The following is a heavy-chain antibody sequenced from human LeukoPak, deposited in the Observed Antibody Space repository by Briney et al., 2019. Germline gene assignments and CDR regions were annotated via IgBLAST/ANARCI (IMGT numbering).Heavy chain of an antibody. CDR3: ARDLVGVVVPAAIGWFDP. D-gene: IGHD2-2*02. Sequence: PGGSLRLSCAASGFTFSSYAMHWVRQAPGKGLEWVAVISYDGSNKYYAGSVKGRFTISRDNSKNTLYLQMNSLRAEDTAVYYCARDLVGVVVPAAIGWFDPWGQGALVTVSS. CDR2: ISYDGSNK. V-gene: IGHV3-30-3*01. J-gene: IGHJ5*02. CDR1: GFTFSSYA.